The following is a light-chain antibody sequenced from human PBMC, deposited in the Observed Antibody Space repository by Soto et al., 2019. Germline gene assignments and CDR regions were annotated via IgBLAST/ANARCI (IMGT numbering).Light chain of an antibody. J-gene: IGKJ1*01. Sequence: DVVMTQSPLSLPVTLGQPASISCRSSQSLVYSDGNTYLNWFQQRPGQSPRRLIYMVSNRDSGVPDRFGGSGSGTDFTLKISRVEAGDVWVYDCMEGTHCPMTCGQGTKVEIK. CDR2: MVS. V-gene: IGKV2-30*01. CDR1: QSLVYSDGNTY. CDR3: MEGTHCPMT.